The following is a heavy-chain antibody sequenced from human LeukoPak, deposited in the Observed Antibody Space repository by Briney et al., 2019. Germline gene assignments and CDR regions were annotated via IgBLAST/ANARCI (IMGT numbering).Heavy chain of an antibody. V-gene: IGHV1-69*13. CDR3: ARGDSSSPALYYYMDV. D-gene: IGHD6-13*01. J-gene: IGHJ6*03. CDR1: GGTFSSYA. Sequence: ATVKVSFKASGGTFSSYAISWVRQAPGQGLEWMGGIIPIFGTANYAQKFQGRVTITADESTSTAYMELSSLRSEDTAVYYCARGDSSSPALYYYMDVWGKGTTVTVSS. CDR2: IIPIFGTA.